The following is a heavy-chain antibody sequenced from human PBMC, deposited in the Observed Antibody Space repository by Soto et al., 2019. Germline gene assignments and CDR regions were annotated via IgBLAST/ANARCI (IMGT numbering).Heavy chain of an antibody. V-gene: IGHV3-49*03. CDR1: GFTFCDYA. D-gene: IGHD3-3*01. CDR2: IRSKAYGGTT. CDR3: AKDLDFYDFWSGYPVPSAFDI. Sequence: GGSPRLSCTASGFTFCDYAMSWFRQEPGKGLEWVGFIRSKAYGGTTEYAASVKGRFTISRDDSKSIAYLQMNSLKTEDTAVYYCAKDLDFYDFWSGYPVPSAFDIWGQGTMVTVSS. J-gene: IGHJ3*02.